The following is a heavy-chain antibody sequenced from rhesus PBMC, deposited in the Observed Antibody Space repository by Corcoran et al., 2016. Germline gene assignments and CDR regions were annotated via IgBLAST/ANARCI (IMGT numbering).Heavy chain of an antibody. V-gene: IGHV4-106*01. D-gene: IGHD6-31*01. CDR2: IYGSGGSA. J-gene: IGHJ6*01. Sequence: QVQLQESGPGLVKPSETLSLTCAVSGGSISESYYWSWIRQPPGKGLEWMGYIYGSGGSAYYNPYLKSRVTISTDTSKNQFSLKLSSVTAADTAVYYCARDIAAANYYGLDSWGQGVVVTVSS. CDR1: GGSISESYY. CDR3: ARDIAAANYYGLDS.